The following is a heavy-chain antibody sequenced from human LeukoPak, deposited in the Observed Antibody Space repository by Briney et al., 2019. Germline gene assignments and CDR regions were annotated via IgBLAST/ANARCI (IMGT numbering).Heavy chain of an antibody. V-gene: IGHV3-48*01. J-gene: IGHJ3*02. Sequence: GGPLRLSVAAAEFTLIRFRMNGARKPPGRGLEWISHISSDSTTYYAGSVKGRFTISRDNAKNLLSLQMNSLRAEDTAVYYCARDQYYAFDIWGQGTMVTVSS. CDR1: EFTLIRFR. CDR3: ARDQYYAFDI. CDR2: ISSDSTT. D-gene: IGHD2/OR15-2a*01.